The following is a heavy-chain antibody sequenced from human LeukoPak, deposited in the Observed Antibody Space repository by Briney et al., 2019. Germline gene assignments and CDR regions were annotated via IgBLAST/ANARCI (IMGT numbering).Heavy chain of an antibody. V-gene: IGHV1-18*01. D-gene: IGHD3-16*02. Sequence: ASVKVSCKASGYTFTSYGISWVRQAPGQGLEWMGWISAYNGNTNYAQKLQGRVTMTTDTSTSTAYMELRSLRSDDTAVYYCARVLLRLGELSTQWGWYYYGMDVWGQGTTVTVSS. J-gene: IGHJ6*02. CDR3: ARVLLRLGELSTQWGWYYYGMDV. CDR2: ISAYNGNT. CDR1: GYTFTSYG.